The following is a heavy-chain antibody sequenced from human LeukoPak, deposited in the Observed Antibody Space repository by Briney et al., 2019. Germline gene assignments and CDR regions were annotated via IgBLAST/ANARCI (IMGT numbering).Heavy chain of an antibody. CDR2: IIPIFGTA. CDR3: AGGQYDYVWGSYRTLTNFDY. Sequence: ASVKVCCKDSGGTFSSYAISWVRQAPGQGLEWMGGIIPIFGTANYAQKFQGRVTITTDESTSTAYMELSSLRSEDTAVYYCAGGQYDYVWGSYRTLTNFDYWGQGTLVTVSS. D-gene: IGHD3-16*02. V-gene: IGHV1-69*05. CDR1: GGTFSSYA. J-gene: IGHJ4*02.